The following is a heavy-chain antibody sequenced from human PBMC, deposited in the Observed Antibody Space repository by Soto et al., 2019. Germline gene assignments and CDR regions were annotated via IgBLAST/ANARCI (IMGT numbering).Heavy chain of an antibody. J-gene: IGHJ4*02. CDR3: ASGRGYDILTGYYPYFDY. D-gene: IGHD3-9*01. CDR2: ISWNSDSI. Sequence: AGGSLRLSCAASGFTFDDYAMHRVRQAPGKGLEWVSGISWNSDSIGYADSVKGRFTISRDNAKKSLYLQMNSLRAEDTALYYCASGRGYDILTGYYPYFDYWGQGTLVTVSS. CDR1: GFTFDDYA. V-gene: IGHV3-9*01.